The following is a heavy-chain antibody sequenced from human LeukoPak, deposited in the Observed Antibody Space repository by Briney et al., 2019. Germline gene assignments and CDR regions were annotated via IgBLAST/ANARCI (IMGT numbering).Heavy chain of an antibody. J-gene: IGHJ4*02. V-gene: IGHV5-51*01. D-gene: IGHD1-14*01. Sequence: GESLKISCKGSGYSFTSYWIGWVRQMPGKVLEWMGIIYPGDFDIRYSPSFQGQVTISADKSISTAYLQWSSLKASDTATYYCARHFGSNTAFDYWGQGTLVTVSS. CDR3: ARHFGSNTAFDY. CDR2: IYPGDFDI. CDR1: GYSFTSYW.